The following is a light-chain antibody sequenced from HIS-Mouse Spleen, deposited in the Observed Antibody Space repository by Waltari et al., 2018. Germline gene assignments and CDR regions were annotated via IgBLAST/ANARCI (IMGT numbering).Light chain of an antibody. CDR2: EVS. CDR1: SSDVGCYTS. Sequence: QSALTQPPSASGSPGQSVTISCTGTSSDVGCYTSLSWYQQHPGKAPKLMIYEVSKRPSGVPDRFSGSKSGNTASLTVSGLQAEDEADYYCSSYAGSNNYVFGTGTKVTVL. V-gene: IGLV2-8*01. J-gene: IGLJ1*01. CDR3: SSYAGSNNYV.